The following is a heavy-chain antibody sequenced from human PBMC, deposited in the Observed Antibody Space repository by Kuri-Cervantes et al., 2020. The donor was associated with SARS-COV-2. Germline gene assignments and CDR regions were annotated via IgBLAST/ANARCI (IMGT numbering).Heavy chain of an antibody. CDR1: GGSISSSSYY. D-gene: IGHD3-10*01. Sequence: GSLRLSCTVSGGSISSSSYYWGWIRQPPGKGLEWIGSIYYSGSTYYNPSLKSRVTISVDTSKNQFSLKLSSVTAADTALYYCARHGLRYYGSGSLTTFDYWGQGTLVTVSS. V-gene: IGHV4-39*01. J-gene: IGHJ4*02. CDR3: ARHGLRYYGSGSLTTFDY. CDR2: IYYSGST.